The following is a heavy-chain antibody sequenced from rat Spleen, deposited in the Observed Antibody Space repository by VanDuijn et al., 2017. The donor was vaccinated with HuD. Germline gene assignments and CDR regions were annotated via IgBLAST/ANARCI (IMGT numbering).Heavy chain of an antibody. D-gene: IGHD1-9*01. CDR1: GFTFSNYD. Sequence: EVQLVESGGGLVQPGRSLKVSCAASGFTFSNYDMTWVRQAPTKGLEWVASISPSSGQIYYRDSVKGRFTVSRNNVQNTLYPQMNRLGSEDTAIYYCVREDLGINYWGQGVMVTVSS. CDR3: VREDLGINY. V-gene: IGHV5S23*01. J-gene: IGHJ2*01. CDR2: ISPSSGQI.